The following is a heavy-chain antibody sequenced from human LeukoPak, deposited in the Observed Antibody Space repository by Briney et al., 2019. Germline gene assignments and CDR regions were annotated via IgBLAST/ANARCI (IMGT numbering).Heavy chain of an antibody. D-gene: IGHD3-3*01. Sequence: PGGSLRLSCAASGFTFSSYWMSWVRQAPGKGLEWVANIKQDGSEKYYVDSVKGRFTISRDNAKNSLYLQMNSLRAEDTAVYYCAREITIPYYYGMDVWGQGTTVTVSS. CDR1: GFTFSSYW. CDR2: IKQDGSEK. CDR3: AREITIPYYYGMDV. J-gene: IGHJ6*02. V-gene: IGHV3-7*03.